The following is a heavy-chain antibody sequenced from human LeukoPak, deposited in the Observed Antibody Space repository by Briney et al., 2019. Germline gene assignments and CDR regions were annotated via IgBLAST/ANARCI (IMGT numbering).Heavy chain of an antibody. CDR1: GFTFSSYS. V-gene: IGHV3-21*01. J-gene: IGHJ4*02. Sequence: PGGSLRLSCAASGFTFSSYSMSWVRQAPGKGLEWVSSISSSSSSYIYYADSVKGRFTISRDNAKNTLYLQMNSLRAEDTAVYYCARKGAVAGTADYWGQGTLVTVSS. D-gene: IGHD6-19*01. CDR2: ISSSSSSYI. CDR3: ARKGAVAGTADY.